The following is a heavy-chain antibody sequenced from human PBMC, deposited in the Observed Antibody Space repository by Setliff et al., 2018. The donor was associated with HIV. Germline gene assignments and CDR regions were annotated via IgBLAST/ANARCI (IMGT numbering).Heavy chain of an antibody. Sequence: PSETLSLTCTVSGGSISSGSYYWSWIRQPAGKGLEWIGHIHTSGSSSYNPSLKSRVIISLDTSKNQISLKLTSVTAADTAVYYCARGGGTSSPIDYHYYIDVWGKGTTVTVSS. CDR1: GGSISSGSYY. V-gene: IGHV4-61*09. CDR2: IHTSGSS. J-gene: IGHJ6*03. D-gene: IGHD6-6*01. CDR3: ARGGGTSSPIDYHYYIDV.